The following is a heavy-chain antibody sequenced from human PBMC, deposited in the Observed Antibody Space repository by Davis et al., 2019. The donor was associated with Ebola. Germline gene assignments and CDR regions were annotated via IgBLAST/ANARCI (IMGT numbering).Heavy chain of an antibody. J-gene: IGHJ6*02. CDR1: SSYY. D-gene: IGHD2-2*01. Sequence: SSYYWGWVRQAPGKGLEWVSSISSSSSYIYYADSVKGRFTISRDNAKNSLYLQMNSLRAEDTAVYYCARAGGYCSSTSCYGILYYYYGMDVWGQGTTVTVSS. V-gene: IGHV3-21*01. CDR3: ARAGGYCSSTSCYGILYYYYGMDV. CDR2: ISSSSSYI.